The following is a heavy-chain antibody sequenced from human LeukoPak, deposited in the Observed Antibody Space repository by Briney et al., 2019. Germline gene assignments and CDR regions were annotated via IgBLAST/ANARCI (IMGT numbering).Heavy chain of an antibody. Sequence: GGSLRPSCAASGFTFSSFAMSWVRQAPGKGLEWVSALSGSGGSTYYADSVKGRFTISRDNSKNTLYLQMNSLRAEDTAVYYCAKHGPSSLLTTGLDYWGQGTLVTVSS. CDR1: GFTFSSFA. J-gene: IGHJ4*02. CDR3: AKHGPSSLLTTGLDY. CDR2: LSGSGGST. D-gene: IGHD4/OR15-4a*01. V-gene: IGHV3-23*01.